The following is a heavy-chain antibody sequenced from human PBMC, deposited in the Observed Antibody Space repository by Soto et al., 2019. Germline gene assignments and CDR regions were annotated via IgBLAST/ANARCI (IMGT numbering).Heavy chain of an antibody. Sequence: SETLSLTCTVSCGSISSGGYYWSWIRQHPGKGLEWIGYIYYSGSTYYNPSLKSRVTISVDTSKNQFSLKLSSVTAADTAVYYCARDQSTVTKRANYYYYYMDVWGKGTTVTVSS. V-gene: IGHV4-31*03. J-gene: IGHJ6*03. CDR1: CGSISSGGYY. D-gene: IGHD4-17*01. CDR3: ARDQSTVTKRANYYYYYMDV. CDR2: IYYSGST.